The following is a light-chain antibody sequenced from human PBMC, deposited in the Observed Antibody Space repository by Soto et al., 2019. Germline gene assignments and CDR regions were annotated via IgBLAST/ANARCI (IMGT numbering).Light chain of an antibody. CDR2: DAS. J-gene: IGKJ3*01. Sequence: DIKMTQSPSTLSASVGDRVTITFRASQSISSWLAWYQQKPGKAPRLLIYDASSLESGVPSRFSGSGSGTEFTLTISSLQPDDFATYYCQQYNSYPLTFGPGTKVD. CDR3: QQYNSYPLT. V-gene: IGKV1-5*01. CDR1: QSISSW.